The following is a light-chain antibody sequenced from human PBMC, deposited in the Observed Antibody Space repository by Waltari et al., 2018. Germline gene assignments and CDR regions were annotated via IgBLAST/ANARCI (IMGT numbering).Light chain of an antibody. Sequence: DIQMTQSPSSLSASVGDRVTISCRASQNIRTYLNWYQQKLGKAPKVLIYAASTFLRGVPSRFSGSGSGTDVTLTITSLQPEDFGTYYCQQSYSTPRSFGGGTKVEVK. CDR3: QQSYSTPRS. J-gene: IGKJ4*01. CDR2: AAS. CDR1: QNIRTY. V-gene: IGKV1-39*01.